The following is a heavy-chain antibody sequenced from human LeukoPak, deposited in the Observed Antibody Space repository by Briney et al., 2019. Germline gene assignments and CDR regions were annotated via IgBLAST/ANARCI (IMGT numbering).Heavy chain of an antibody. Sequence: GSLRPSCAASGFTFSSYSMNWVRQAPGKGLEWIVSIYSRGTNYYNPSLKSRVTISVDTSRNQVSLKMSSVTAADTAVYYCARSLITSGYAPQEFDSWGQGTLVTVSS. V-gene: IGHV4-59*05. CDR2: IYSRGTN. D-gene: IGHD5-12*01. J-gene: IGHJ4*02. CDR1: GFTFSSYSMN. CDR3: ARSLITSGYAPQEFDS.